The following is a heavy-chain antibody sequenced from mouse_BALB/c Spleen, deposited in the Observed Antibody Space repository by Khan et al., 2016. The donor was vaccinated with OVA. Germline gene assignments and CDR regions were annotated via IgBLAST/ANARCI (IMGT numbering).Heavy chain of an antibody. Sequence: QIQLVQSGPELKKPGETVKISCKASGYTFTNYRMNWMKQAPGKGLKWMGWINTYTGEPTYADDFKGRFAFSLETSASTAYLQINSLKHEDRATYFCARETSYWYFDVWGAGTTVTVSS. CDR3: ARETSYWYFDV. CDR1: GYTFTNYR. J-gene: IGHJ1*01. D-gene: IGHD1-3*01. CDR2: INTYTGEP. V-gene: IGHV9-1*02.